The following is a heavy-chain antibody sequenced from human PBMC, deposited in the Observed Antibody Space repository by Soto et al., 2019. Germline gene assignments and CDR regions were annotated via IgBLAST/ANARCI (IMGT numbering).Heavy chain of an antibody. CDR3: ARDCSGGSCYPGVDV. CDR2: ISSSGYI. CDR1: GFNFNSYT. J-gene: IGHJ6*02. Sequence: EVQLVESGGGLVKPGGSLRLSCAASGFNFNSYTINWVRQAPGKRLEWLSSISSSGYIFSTDSVRGRFTISRDNAKNSVYLQINSLRAEDTAVYFCARDCSGGSCYPGVDVWGQGTTVTVSS. V-gene: IGHV3-21*01. D-gene: IGHD2-15*01.